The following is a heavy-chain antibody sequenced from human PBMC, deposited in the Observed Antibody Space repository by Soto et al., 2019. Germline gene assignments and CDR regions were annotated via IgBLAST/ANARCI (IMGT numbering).Heavy chain of an antibody. J-gene: IGHJ4*02. V-gene: IGHV4-4*07. Sequence: PSETLSLTCTVSGGSISVYYWSWIRQPAGKGLEWIGRMYNSERTNYNPSLKSRVTMSMDTSKNQFSLKLTSVTAADTAVYFCAREPLAHSYFDLWGQGTLVTVSS. CDR2: MYNSERT. CDR1: GGSISVYY. CDR3: AREPLAHSYFDL.